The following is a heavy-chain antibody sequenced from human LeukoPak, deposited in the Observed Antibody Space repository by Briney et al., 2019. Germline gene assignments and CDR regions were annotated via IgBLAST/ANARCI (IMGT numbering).Heavy chain of an antibody. J-gene: IGHJ4*02. CDR3: ATSRGYCSSTSCRDDYYFDY. D-gene: IGHD2-2*01. CDR1: GYTFTGYY. Sequence: ASVTVSCKASGYTFTGYYMHWVRQAPGQGLEWMGWINPNSGGTNYAQKFQGRVTMTRDTSISTAYMELSRLRSDDTAVYYCATSRGYCSSTSCRDDYYFDYWGQGTLVTVSS. CDR2: INPNSGGT. V-gene: IGHV1-2*02.